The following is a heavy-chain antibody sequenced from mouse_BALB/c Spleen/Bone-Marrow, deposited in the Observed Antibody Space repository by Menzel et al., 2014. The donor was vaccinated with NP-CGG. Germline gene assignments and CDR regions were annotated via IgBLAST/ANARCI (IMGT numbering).Heavy chain of an antibody. J-gene: IGHJ3*01. CDR1: GFTFSDYY. D-gene: IGHD2-3*01. CDR3: ARDKGGYYVGGFAY. V-gene: IGHV5-4*02. Sequence: EVKLVESGGGLVKPGGSLKLSCAASGFTFSDYYMYWVRQTPEKRLEWVATISDGGTYTYYSDSVKGRFTISRDNARNNLYLQMSSLKSEDTAMYYCARDKGGYYVGGFAYWGQGTLVTVSA. CDR2: ISDGGTYT.